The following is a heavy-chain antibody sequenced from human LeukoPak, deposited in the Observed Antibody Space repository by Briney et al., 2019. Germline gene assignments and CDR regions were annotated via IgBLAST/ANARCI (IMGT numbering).Heavy chain of an antibody. CDR1: GGSISSGGYYY. V-gene: IGHV4-31*03. CDR2: IFYSGST. D-gene: IGHD3-10*01. CDR3: ARVGGSGIYYRAY. Sequence: KPSQTLSLTCTVSGGSISSGGYYYWSWIRQHPGKGLEWIGSIFYSGSTYYNPSLKSRLSTSVDTSKNQFSLKLSSVTAADTAVYYCARVGGSGIYYRAYWGQGTLVTVSS. J-gene: IGHJ4*02.